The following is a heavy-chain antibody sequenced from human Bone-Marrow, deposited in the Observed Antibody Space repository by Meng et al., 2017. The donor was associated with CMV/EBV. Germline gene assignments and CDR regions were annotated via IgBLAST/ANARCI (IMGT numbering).Heavy chain of an antibody. D-gene: IGHD6-19*01. Sequence: ASVKVSCKASGYTFTSYYLHWVRQAPGQGFEYMGCINPSSGDTKSTQKCQGRVTMTRDTSISTAYLELRSLTSDDPSVYYCAGDFRTGWSFEDPWGQGTLVTVSS. CDR1: GYTFTSYY. J-gene: IGHJ5*02. CDR2: INPSSGDT. CDR3: AGDFRTGWSFEDP. V-gene: IGHV1-2*02.